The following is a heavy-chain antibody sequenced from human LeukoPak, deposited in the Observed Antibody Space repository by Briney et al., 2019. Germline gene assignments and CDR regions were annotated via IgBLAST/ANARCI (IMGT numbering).Heavy chain of an antibody. CDR1: GYTFTNYG. J-gene: IGHJ3*02. D-gene: IGHD3-22*01. Sequence: ASVKVSCKASGYTFTNYGISWVRQAPGQGFEWMGWISGYNGNTNYAQKFQGRVTMTTDTSTSTAYMELNSLRSDDTAVYYCAREFLYYYDSSGYYSHDAFDIWGQGTMVTVSS. V-gene: IGHV1-18*01. CDR2: ISGYNGNT. CDR3: AREFLYYYDSSGYYSHDAFDI.